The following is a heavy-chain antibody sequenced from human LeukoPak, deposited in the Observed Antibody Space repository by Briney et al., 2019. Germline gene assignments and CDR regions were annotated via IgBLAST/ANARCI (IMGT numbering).Heavy chain of an antibody. V-gene: IGHV1-2*06. J-gene: IGHJ4*02. Sequence: ASVTVSCKASGYTFTGYYMHWVRQAPGQGLEWMGRINPNSGGTNYAQKFQGRVTMTRDTSISTAYMELSRLRSDDTAVYYCAREWPYGSGTYGYRGQGTLVTVSS. CDR2: INPNSGGT. CDR1: GYTFTGYY. D-gene: IGHD3-10*01. CDR3: AREWPYGSGTYGY.